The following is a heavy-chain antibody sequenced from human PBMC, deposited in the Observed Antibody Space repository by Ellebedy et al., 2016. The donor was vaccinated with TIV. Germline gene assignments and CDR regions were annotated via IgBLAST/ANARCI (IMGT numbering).Heavy chain of an antibody. D-gene: IGHD3-22*01. V-gene: IGHV1-8*01. Sequence: AASVKVSCKASGYTFTSYDINWVRQATGQGLEWMGWMNPNSGNTGYAQKFQGRFTMTRNTSIRTAYMELSSLRSEDTAVYYCARGYYYDSSGYPTASLEYYFDYWGQGTLVTVSS. CDR3: ARGYYYDSSGYPTASLEYYFDY. CDR2: MNPNSGNT. J-gene: IGHJ4*02. CDR1: GYTFTSYD.